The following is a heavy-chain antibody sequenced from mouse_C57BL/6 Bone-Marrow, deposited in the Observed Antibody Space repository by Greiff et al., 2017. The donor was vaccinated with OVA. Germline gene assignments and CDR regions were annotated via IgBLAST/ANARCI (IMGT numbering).Heavy chain of an antibody. J-gene: IGHJ4*01. Sequence: VQLQQSGPELVKPGASVKISCKASGYTFTDYYMNWVKQSHGKSLEWIGDINPNNGGTSYNQKFKGKATLTVDKSSSTAYMEHRSLTSEDSAVYYCARSCYYGSNVYYYAMDYWGQGTSVTVSS. V-gene: IGHV1-26*01. CDR1: GYTFTDYY. D-gene: IGHD1-1*01. CDR3: ARSCYYGSNVYYYAMDY. CDR2: INPNNGGT.